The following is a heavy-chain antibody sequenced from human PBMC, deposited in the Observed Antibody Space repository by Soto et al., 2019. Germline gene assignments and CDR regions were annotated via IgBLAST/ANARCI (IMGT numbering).Heavy chain of an antibody. D-gene: IGHD6-25*01. CDR2: LTPSSSYM. J-gene: IGHJ4*02. Sequence: EVQLVESGGGRVKPGGSLRLSCAASGFTFSSYSLTWVRQAPGRGLEWVSSLTPSSSYMFYADSVKGRFTISRDYANNSLYLQMNSLRVADTALYYCAREGSGREFDYWGQGTLVTVSS. CDR3: AREGSGREFDY. CDR1: GFTFSSYS. V-gene: IGHV3-21*06.